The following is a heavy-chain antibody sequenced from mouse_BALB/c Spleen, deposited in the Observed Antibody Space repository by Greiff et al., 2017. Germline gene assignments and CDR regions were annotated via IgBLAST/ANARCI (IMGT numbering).Heavy chain of an antibody. CDR3: ARSKSYHFYAMDY. CDR1: SYTFTDYA. D-gene: IGHD2-12*01. CDR2: ISTYYGNT. Sequence: QVQLQQSGPELVRPGVSVKISCKGSSYTFTDYAMHWVKQSHAKSLEWIGVISTYYGNTNYNQKFKGKATMTVDKSSSTAYMELARLTSEDSAVYYCARSKSYHFYAMDYWGQGTSVTVSS. V-gene: IGHV1-67*01. J-gene: IGHJ4*01.